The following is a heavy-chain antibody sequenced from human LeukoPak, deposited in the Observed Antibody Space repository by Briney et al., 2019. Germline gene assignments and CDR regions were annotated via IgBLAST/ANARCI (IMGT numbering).Heavy chain of an antibody. CDR2: IYYSGST. D-gene: IGHD3-22*01. CDR3: ARDSYYYDSSGYYRSNDAFDI. CDR1: GGSISSYY. V-gene: IGHV4-59*01. Sequence: SETLSLTCTVSGGSISSYYWSWIRQPPGKGLEWIGYIYYSGSTNYNPSLKSRVTISVDTSKNQFSLKLSSVTAADTAAYYCARDSYYYDSSGYYRSNDAFDIWGQGTMVTVSS. J-gene: IGHJ3*02.